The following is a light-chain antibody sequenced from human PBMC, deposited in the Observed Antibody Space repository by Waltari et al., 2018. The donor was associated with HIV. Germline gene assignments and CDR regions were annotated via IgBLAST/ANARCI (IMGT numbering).Light chain of an antibody. J-gene: IGLJ2*01. Sequence: QSALTQPPSVSGSPGQSVTISCTGTSSDVGSYYRFSWDQQPPGTAPKLMIYEVGTRPSGVPHRFSGSKSGNTASLTISGLQAEDEADYYCSSYTSSSTLVFGGGTKLTVL. CDR2: EVG. CDR3: SSYTSSSTLV. V-gene: IGLV2-18*02. CDR1: SSDVGSYYR.